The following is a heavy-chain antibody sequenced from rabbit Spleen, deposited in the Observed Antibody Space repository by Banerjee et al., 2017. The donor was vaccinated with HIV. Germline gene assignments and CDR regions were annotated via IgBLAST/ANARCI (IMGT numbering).Heavy chain of an antibody. J-gene: IGHJ4*01. Sequence: QEQLVESGGGLFQPGGSLALTCQASGFSFSRDYVMCWVRQAPGKGLEWIACINAVTGKAVYASWAKGRFTFSKTSSTTVTLRMTSLTVADRATYFCARDLVGVIGWNFYLWGPGTLVTVS. D-gene: IGHD2-1*01. CDR3: ARDLVGVIGWNFYL. CDR1: GFSFSRDYV. V-gene: IGHV1S45*01. CDR2: INAVTGKA.